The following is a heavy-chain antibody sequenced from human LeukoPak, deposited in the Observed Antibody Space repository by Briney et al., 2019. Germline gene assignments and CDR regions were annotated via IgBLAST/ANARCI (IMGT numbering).Heavy chain of an antibody. D-gene: IGHD2-15*01. CDR1: GGSFSGYY. V-gene: IGHV4-30-4*01. Sequence: ASETLSLTCAVYGGSFSGYYWSWIRQPPGKGLEWIGYIYYSGSTYYNPSLKSRVTISVDTSKNQFSLKLSSVTAADTAVYYCARGGKAAVRFDLWGRGTLVTVSS. CDR3: ARGGKAAVRFDL. J-gene: IGHJ2*01. CDR2: IYYSGST.